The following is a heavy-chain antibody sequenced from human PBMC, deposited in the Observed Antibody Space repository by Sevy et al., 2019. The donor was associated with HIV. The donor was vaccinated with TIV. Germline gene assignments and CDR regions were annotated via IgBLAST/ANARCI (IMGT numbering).Heavy chain of an antibody. CDR3: AKDIGFRDTSSDYPCLGDY. CDR1: GFTFDDYA. D-gene: IGHD6-25*01. V-gene: IGHV3-9*01. CDR2: ISWNSGSI. Sequence: GGSLRLSCAASGFTFDDYAMHWVRQAPGKGLEWVSGISWNSGSIGYADSVKGRFTISRDNAKNSLYLQMNSLRAEDTALYYCAKDIGFRDTSSDYPCLGDYWGQGALVTVSS. J-gene: IGHJ4*02.